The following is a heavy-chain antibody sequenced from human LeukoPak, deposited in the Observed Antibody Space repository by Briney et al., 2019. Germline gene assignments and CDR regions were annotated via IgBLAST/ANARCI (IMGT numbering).Heavy chain of an antibody. J-gene: IGHJ4*02. CDR2: ISSNGGST. CDR1: GFTFSSYA. D-gene: IGHD3-10*01. CDR3: ARVSYDMVRGVIRPDY. V-gene: IGHV3-64*01. Sequence: GGSLRLFCAASGFTFSSYAMHWVRQAPGKGLEYVSAISSNGGSTYYANSVKGRFTISRDNSKNTLYLQMGSLRAEDMAVYYCARVSYDMVRGVIRPDYWGQGTLVTVSS.